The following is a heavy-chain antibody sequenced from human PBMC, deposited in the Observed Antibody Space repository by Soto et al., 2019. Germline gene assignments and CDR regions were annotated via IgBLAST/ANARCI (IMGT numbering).Heavy chain of an antibody. CDR2: ISDDGSNN. J-gene: IGHJ3*02. D-gene: IGHD7-27*01. CDR1: GFTFSSYG. Sequence: QVQLVESGGGVVQPGRSLRLSCAASGFTFSSYGMHWVRQAPGKGLEWVALISDDGSNNYYADSVKGRFTISRDNSKNTLYLQMNSRRTEDTAVYSCAKDLGHGGRGAFDIWGQGTMVTVFS. CDR3: AKDLGHGGRGAFDI. V-gene: IGHV3-30*18.